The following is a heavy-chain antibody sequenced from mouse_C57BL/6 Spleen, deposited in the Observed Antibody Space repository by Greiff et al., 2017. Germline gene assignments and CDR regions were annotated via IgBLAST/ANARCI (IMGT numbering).Heavy chain of an antibody. Sequence: VKLMESGPELVKPGASVKISCKASGYAFSSSWMNWVKQRPGKGLEWIGRIYPGDGDTNYNGKFKGKATLTADKSSSTAYMQLSSLTSEDSAVYFCARLSYYATDYWGQGTSVTVSS. CDR2: IYPGDGDT. V-gene: IGHV1-82*01. CDR3: ARLSYYATDY. J-gene: IGHJ4*01. CDR1: GYAFSSSW.